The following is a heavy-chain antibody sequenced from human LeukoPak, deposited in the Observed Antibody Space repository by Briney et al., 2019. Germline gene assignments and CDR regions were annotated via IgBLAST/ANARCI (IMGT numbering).Heavy chain of an antibody. CDR3: ARDPHHDDDADEGFDY. CDR2: IYYTGNT. Sequence: SETLSLTCTVSGVSISSSNSYWGWIRQPPGKGLEWIGSIYYTGNTYYNPSLKSRVTISVDTSKNQFSLTLSSVTAADTAIYYCARDPHHDDDADEGFDYWGQGTLVTVSS. D-gene: IGHD3-16*01. J-gene: IGHJ4*02. CDR1: GVSISSSNSY. V-gene: IGHV4-39*07.